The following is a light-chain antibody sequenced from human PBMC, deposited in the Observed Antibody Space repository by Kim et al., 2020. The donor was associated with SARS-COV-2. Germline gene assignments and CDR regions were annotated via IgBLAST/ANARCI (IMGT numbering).Light chain of an antibody. CDR1: KWGEKY. V-gene: IGLV3-1*01. CDR3: QAWDSTTAV. CDR2: RDS. J-gene: IGLJ2*01. Sequence: VAPVRDASITWSGEKWGEKYACWYQQKPGQSPVLVIQRDSKRPSGIPERFPGSNSGNTATLTISGTQAMDDAEYYCQAWDSTTAVFGGGTQLTVL.